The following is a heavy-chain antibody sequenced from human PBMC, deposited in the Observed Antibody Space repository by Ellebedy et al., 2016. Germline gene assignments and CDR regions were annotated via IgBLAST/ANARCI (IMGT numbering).Heavy chain of an antibody. CDR1: GGSFSGYY. Sequence: GSLRLXCAVYGGSFSGYYWSWIRQPPGKGLEWIGEINHSGSTNYNPSLKSRVTISVDTSKNQFSLKLSSVTAADTAVYYCARGHHPYYDFWSGSGVYFDYWGQGTLVTVSS. J-gene: IGHJ4*02. CDR2: INHSGST. CDR3: ARGHHPYYDFWSGSGVYFDY. D-gene: IGHD3-3*01. V-gene: IGHV4-34*01.